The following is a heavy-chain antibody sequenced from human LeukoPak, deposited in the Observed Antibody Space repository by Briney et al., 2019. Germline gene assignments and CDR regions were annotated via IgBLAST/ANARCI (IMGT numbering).Heavy chain of an antibody. J-gene: IGHJ6*02. Sequence: AETLSLTCTVSGGSITSLYWTWIRQPPGNGLEWIGNIYYSGSTNYNPSVKSRVTISVDTSNNQFSLKLNSVTAADTAVYYCARVGGGNYYYYGMDVWGQGTTVTVSS. CDR1: GGSITSLY. D-gene: IGHD2-15*01. CDR2: IYYSGST. CDR3: ARVGGGNYYYYGMDV. V-gene: IGHV4-59*11.